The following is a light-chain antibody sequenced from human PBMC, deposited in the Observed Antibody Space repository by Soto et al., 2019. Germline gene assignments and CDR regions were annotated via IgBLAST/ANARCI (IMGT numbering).Light chain of an antibody. J-gene: IGKJ1*01. CDR1: QSIGSK. V-gene: IGKV3D-15*01. CDR2: DAS. Sequence: EIVMTQSPPTLSVSPGERATLSCRASQSIGSKLAWYQQRPGQAPRLLIYDASNRATGIPARFSGSGSGTEFTLTISSLQSEDFAVYYCQQSTNWPGTFGQGTKV. CDR3: QQSTNWPGT.